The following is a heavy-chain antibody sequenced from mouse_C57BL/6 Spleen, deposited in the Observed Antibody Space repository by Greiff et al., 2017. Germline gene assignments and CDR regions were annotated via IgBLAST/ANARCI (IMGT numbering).Heavy chain of an antibody. CDR2: INPYNGDT. J-gene: IGHJ4*01. CDR3: ARGFITTVVGAMDY. Sequence: EVQLQESGPELVKPGDSVKISCKASGYSFTGYFMNWVMQSHGTSLEWIGRINPYNGDTFYNQKFKGKATLTVDKSSSTAHMELRSLTSEDSAVYYCARGFITTVVGAMDYWGQGTSVTVSS. D-gene: IGHD1-1*01. CDR1: GYSFTGYF. V-gene: IGHV1-20*01.